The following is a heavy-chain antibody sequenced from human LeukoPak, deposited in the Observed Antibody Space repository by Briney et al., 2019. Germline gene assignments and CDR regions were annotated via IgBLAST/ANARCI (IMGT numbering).Heavy chain of an antibody. CDR1: GLTFSNFA. CDR3: ATVLHTSLSTWAAFDT. Sequence: GGSLRLSCAASGLTFSNFAMTWVRQTPGKGLEWVSALSASGGATYYAPSVKDRFIISRDNSKNTVSLQMNRLRAEDTALYYCATVLHTSLSTWAAFDTWGQGTMVTVSS. CDR2: LSASGGAT. J-gene: IGHJ3*02. D-gene: IGHD1-1*01. V-gene: IGHV3-23*01.